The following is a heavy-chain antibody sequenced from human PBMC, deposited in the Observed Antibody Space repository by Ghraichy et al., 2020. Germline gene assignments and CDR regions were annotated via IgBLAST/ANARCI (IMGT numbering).Heavy chain of an antibody. J-gene: IGHJ4*02. Sequence: GGSLRLSCAASSFNSSTFSMNWVRQAPGKGLEWLSSITSSSAYIYYADSVKGRFTISRDNARNSVYLEMKSLRGDDTAVYYCARGTDFDNWGQGTLVTVSS. V-gene: IGHV3-21*01. CDR1: SFNSSTFS. CDR3: ARGTDFDN. D-gene: IGHD1-14*01. CDR2: ITSSSAYI.